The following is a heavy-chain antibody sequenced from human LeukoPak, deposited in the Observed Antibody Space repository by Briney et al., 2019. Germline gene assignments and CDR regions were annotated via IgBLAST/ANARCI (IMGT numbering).Heavy chain of an antibody. CDR2: INHSGST. D-gene: IGHD6-19*01. CDR1: GGSISSYY. V-gene: IGHV4-34*01. CDR3: ARGLQWLVKYYFDY. J-gene: IGHJ4*02. Sequence: SETLSLTCTVSGGSISSYYWSWIRQPPGKGLEWIGEINHSGSTNYNPSLKSRVTISVDTSKNQFSLKLSSVTAADTAVYYCARGLQWLVKYYFDYWGQGTLVTVSS.